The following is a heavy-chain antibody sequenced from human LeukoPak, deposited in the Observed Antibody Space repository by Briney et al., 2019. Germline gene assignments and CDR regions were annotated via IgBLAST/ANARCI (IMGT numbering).Heavy chain of an antibody. V-gene: IGHV4-59*01. CDR3: ARDRRESSKANDAFDI. CDR1: GGSISSYY. J-gene: IGHJ3*02. Sequence: TSETLSLTCSVSGGSISSYYWSWIRQPPGKGLEWIGYIHYTGATYYNPSLESRVTISIDTSKRQLSLELRSVTAADTAVYFCARDRRESSKANDAFDIWGQGTMVTVSS. D-gene: IGHD4-11*01. CDR2: IHYTGAT.